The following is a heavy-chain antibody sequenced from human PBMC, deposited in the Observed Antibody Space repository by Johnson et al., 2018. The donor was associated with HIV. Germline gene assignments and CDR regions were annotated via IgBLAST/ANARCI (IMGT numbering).Heavy chain of an antibody. V-gene: IGHV3-53*01. Sequence: VQLVESGGGLIQPGGSLALSRAASGFNVSTNNMNWVRQAPGQGLEWVSVTYSRGSTYYADSVKGRFNISRDISKNTLCLEMYSLVANDTAVYYCARAKVNWTQGDAFDVWGQGTMVTVAS. D-gene: IGHD1-1*01. CDR1: GFNVSTNN. J-gene: IGHJ3*01. CDR3: ARAKVNWTQGDAFDV. CDR2: TYSRGST.